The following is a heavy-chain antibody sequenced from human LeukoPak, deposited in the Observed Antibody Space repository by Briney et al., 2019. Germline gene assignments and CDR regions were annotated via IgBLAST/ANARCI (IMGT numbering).Heavy chain of an antibody. CDR2: INTDGSST. V-gene: IGHV3-74*01. J-gene: IGHJ4*02. D-gene: IGHD3-22*01. Sequence: GGSLRLSCAASGFTFSSYWMHWVRQAPGKGLVWLSRINTDGSSTSYAESVKGLFTICRGKAKNPLYLQMDSLRAEDTAVYYCARTKDYYDNSCCFDYWGQGTLVTVSS. CDR1: GFTFSSYW. CDR3: ARTKDYYDNSCCFDY.